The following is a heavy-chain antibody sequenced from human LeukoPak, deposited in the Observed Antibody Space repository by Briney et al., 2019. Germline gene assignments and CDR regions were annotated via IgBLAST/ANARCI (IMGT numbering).Heavy chain of an antibody. D-gene: IGHD6-13*01. J-gene: IGHJ4*02. CDR3: ARGYSSSWYPEIYYFDY. Sequence: PSETLSLTCTVSGGSISSSSYYWGWIRQPPGKGLEWIGSIYYSGSTYYNPSLKSRVTISVDTSKNQFSLKLSSVTAADTAVYYCARGYSSSWYPEIYYFDYWGQGTLVTVSS. V-gene: IGHV4-39*07. CDR1: GGSISSSSYY. CDR2: IYYSGST.